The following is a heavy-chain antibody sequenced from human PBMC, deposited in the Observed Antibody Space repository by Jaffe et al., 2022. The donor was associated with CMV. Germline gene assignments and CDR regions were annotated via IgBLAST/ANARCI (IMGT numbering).Heavy chain of an antibody. CDR3: ARPTGYYYYGMDV. V-gene: IGHV4-39*01. CDR2: IYYSGNT. Sequence: QLQLQESGPGLVKPSETLSLTCTVSGGSISSSSHYWGWIRQPPGKVLEWIGYIYYSGNTYYNPSLRSRVTISVDTSKNQFSLKLSSVTAADTAVYYCARPTGYYYYGMDVWGQGTTVTVSS. J-gene: IGHJ6*02. CDR1: GGSISSSSHY.